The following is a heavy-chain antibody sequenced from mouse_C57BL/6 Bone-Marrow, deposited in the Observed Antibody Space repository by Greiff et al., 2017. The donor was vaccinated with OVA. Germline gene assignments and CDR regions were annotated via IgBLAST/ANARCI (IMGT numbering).Heavy chain of an antibody. Sequence: EVQRVESGGGLVKPGGSLKLSCAASGFTFSDYGMHWVRQAPEKGLEWVAYISSGSSTIYYAATVKGRFTISRDNAKNTLFLQMTSLRSEDTAMYYCATRGYGSGYFDYWGQGTTLTVSS. CDR2: ISSGSSTI. CDR3: ATRGYGSGYFDY. V-gene: IGHV5-17*01. CDR1: GFTFSDYG. D-gene: IGHD1-1*01. J-gene: IGHJ2*01.